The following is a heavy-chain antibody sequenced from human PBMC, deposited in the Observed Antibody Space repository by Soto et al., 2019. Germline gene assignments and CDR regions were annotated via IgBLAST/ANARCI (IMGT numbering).Heavy chain of an antibody. CDR1: GGTFSSYA. CDR3: ARVFEIEWLTYYYYGMDV. V-gene: IGHV1-69*13. J-gene: IGHJ6*02. D-gene: IGHD6-19*01. CDR2: IIPIFGTA. Sequence: ASVKVSCKASGGTFSSYAISWVRQAPGQGLEWMGGIIPIFGTANYAQKFQGRVTITADESTSTAYMELSSLRSEDTAVYYCARVFEIEWLTYYYYGMDVWGQGTTVTSP.